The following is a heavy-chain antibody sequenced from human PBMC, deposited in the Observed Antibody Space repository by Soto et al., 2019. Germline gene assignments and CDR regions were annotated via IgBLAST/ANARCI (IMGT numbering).Heavy chain of an antibody. CDR1: GFTFSSYA. CDR2: ISGSGGST. V-gene: IGHV3-23*01. Sequence: GGSLRLSCAASGFTFSSYAMSWVRQAPGKGLEWVSAISGSGGSTYYAGSVKGRFTISRDNSKNTLYLQMNSLRAEDTAVYYCAKDRGYYDILTGYPRFFDYWGQGTLVTVS. J-gene: IGHJ4*02. CDR3: AKDRGYYDILTGYPRFFDY. D-gene: IGHD3-9*01.